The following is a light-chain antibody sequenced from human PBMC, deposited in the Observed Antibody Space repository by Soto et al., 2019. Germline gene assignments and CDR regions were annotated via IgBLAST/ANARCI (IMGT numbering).Light chain of an antibody. Sequence: QSALTQPASVSGSPGQSITISCTGTSSDVGDYKYVSWYQQHPGKAPQLIIYEVSNRPSGISNRFSGSKSGNTASLTISGLQAEDEADYYCNSCTDTTSLIFGGGTKLTVL. J-gene: IGLJ2*01. CDR1: SSDVGDYKY. V-gene: IGLV2-14*01. CDR3: NSCTDTTSLI. CDR2: EVS.